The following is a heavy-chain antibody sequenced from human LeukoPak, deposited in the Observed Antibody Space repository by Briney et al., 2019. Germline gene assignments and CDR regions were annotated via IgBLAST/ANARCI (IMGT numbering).Heavy chain of an antibody. CDR2: LSRSSSYI. D-gene: IGHD3-3*01. Sequence: GGSLRLSCAASGFTFSSPSMNWVRPAPGEGLEWVSPLSRSSSYIYYADSVKGRFTISRDNANNSLYLQMNSLRAEDTAVYYCARAQGLEFVYYWGQGTLVTGSS. J-gene: IGHJ4*02. CDR1: GFTFSSPS. CDR3: ARAQGLEFVYY. V-gene: IGHV3-21*01.